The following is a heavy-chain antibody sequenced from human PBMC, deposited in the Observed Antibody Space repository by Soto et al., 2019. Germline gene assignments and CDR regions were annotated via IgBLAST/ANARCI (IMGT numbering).Heavy chain of an antibody. CDR2: ISYDGSNK. CDR1: GFTFSSYA. V-gene: IGHV3-30-3*01. Sequence: GGSLRLSCAASGFTFSSYAMHWVRQAPGKGLEWVAVISYDGSNKYYADSVKGRFTISRDNSKNTLYLQMNSLRAEDTAVYYCARDAGYCSGGSCFPQDYYYYGMDVWGQGTTVTVSS. D-gene: IGHD2-15*01. CDR3: ARDAGYCSGGSCFPQDYYYYGMDV. J-gene: IGHJ6*02.